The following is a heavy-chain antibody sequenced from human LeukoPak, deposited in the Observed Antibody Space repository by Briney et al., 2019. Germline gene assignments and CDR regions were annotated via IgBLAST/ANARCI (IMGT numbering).Heavy chain of an antibody. CDR2: ISGSGGST. CDR3: KAWHASVLRFDP. J-gene: IGHJ5*02. Sequence: GGSLRLSCAASGFTFSSYAMSWVRQAPGKGLEWVSAISGSGGSTYYADSVKGRFTISRDNSKNTLYLQMNSLRAEDTAVYYCKAWHASVLRFDPWGQGTLVTVSS. V-gene: IGHV3-23*01. CDR1: GFTFSSYA. D-gene: IGHD2-15*01.